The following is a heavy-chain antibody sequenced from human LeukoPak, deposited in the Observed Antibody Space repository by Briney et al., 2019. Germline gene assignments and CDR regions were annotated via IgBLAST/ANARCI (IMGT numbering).Heavy chain of an antibody. Sequence: SVKVSCKASGGTFSSYAISWVRQAPGQGLEWMGRIIPILGIVNYAQKFQGRVTITADKSTSTAYMELSSLRSEDTAVYYCARWDYGDYFFDYWGQGTLVTVSS. CDR1: GGTFSSYA. J-gene: IGHJ4*02. CDR2: IIPILGIV. CDR3: ARWDYGDYFFDY. D-gene: IGHD4-17*01. V-gene: IGHV1-69*04.